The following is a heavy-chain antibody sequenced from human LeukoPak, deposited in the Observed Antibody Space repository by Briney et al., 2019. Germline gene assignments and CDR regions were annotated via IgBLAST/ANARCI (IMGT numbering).Heavy chain of an antibody. Sequence: GGSLRLSCAASGFTFRTYAMHWVRQAPGKGMEWLAVISNDGTIQYYADSVKGRFTISRDNSRNIMNLQTDSLRPEDTALYYCARAMVRGVIPYWGQGTLVTVSS. D-gene: IGHD3-10*01. V-gene: IGHV3-30*04. J-gene: IGHJ4*02. CDR1: GFTFRTYA. CDR3: ARAMVRGVIPY. CDR2: ISNDGTIQ.